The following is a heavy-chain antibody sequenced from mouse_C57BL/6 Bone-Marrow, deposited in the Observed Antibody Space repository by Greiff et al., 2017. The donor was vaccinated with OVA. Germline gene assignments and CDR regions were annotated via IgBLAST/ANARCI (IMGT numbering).Heavy chain of an antibody. CDR2: IYPRSGNT. J-gene: IGHJ2*01. D-gene: IGHD1-1*01. CDR3: AIYYGSSRYYFDY. V-gene: IGHV1-81*01. Sequence: QVQLQQSGAELARPGASVQLSCKASGYTFTSYGISWVKQRTGQGLEWIGEIYPRSGNTYYNEKFKGKATLTADKSSSTAYMELRSLTSEDSAVYFCAIYYGSSRYYFDYWGQGTTLTVSS. CDR1: GYTFTSYG.